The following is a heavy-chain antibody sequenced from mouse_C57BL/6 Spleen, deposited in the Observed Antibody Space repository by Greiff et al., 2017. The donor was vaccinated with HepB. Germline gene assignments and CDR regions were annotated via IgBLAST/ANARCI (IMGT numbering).Heavy chain of an antibody. D-gene: IGHD2-2*01. J-gene: IGHJ3*01. CDR1: GYTFTSYG. Sequence: VQLQQSGAELARPGASVKLSCKASGYTFTSYGISWVKQRTGQGLEWIGEIYPRSGNTYYNEKFKGKATLTADKSSSPAYMELRSLTSEGSAVYFCAKGGYDEGFAYWGQGTLVTVSP. CDR3: AKGGYDEGFAY. V-gene: IGHV1-81*01. CDR2: IYPRSGNT.